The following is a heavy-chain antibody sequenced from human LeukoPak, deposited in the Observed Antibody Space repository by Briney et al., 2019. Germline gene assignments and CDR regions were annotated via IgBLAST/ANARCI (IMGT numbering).Heavy chain of an antibody. CDR3: ARDREAVADYYFDY. J-gene: IGHJ4*02. D-gene: IGHD6-19*01. Sequence: GGSLRLSCAASGFTFSSYWMRWVRQAPGKGLEWVANIKHDGSEKYYVDSVKGRFTISRDNAKNSLYLQMNSLRAEDTAVYYCARDREAVADYYFDYWGQGTLVTVSS. CDR1: GFTFSSYW. V-gene: IGHV3-7*01. CDR2: IKHDGSEK.